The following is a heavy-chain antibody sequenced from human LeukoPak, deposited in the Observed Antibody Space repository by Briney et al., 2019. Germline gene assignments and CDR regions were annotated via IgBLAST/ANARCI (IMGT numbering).Heavy chain of an antibody. Sequence: GGSLRLSCAASGFTFSSYSMNWVRQAPGKGLEWVSSISSSSSYIYYADSVKGRFTISRDNAKNSLYLQMNNLRAEDTAVYYCAGQEDHPAIENIVLMVYAPNWFDPWGQGTPVTVSS. D-gene: IGHD2-8*01. CDR3: AGQEDHPAIENIVLMVYAPNWFDP. CDR2: ISSSSSYI. CDR1: GFTFSSYS. V-gene: IGHV3-21*01. J-gene: IGHJ5*02.